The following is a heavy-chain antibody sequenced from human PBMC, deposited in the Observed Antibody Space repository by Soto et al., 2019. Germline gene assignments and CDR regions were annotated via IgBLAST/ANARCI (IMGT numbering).Heavy chain of an antibody. CDR1: GFTFSSYD. Sequence: GGSLRLSCAASGFTFSSYDMHWVRQATGKGLEWVSAIGTAGDTYYPGSVKGRFTISRENAKNSLYLQMNSLRAGDTAVYYCARGWEYSGYEYRHDAFDIWGQGTVVTVSS. D-gene: IGHD5-12*01. J-gene: IGHJ3*02. CDR2: IGTAGDT. CDR3: ARGWEYSGYEYRHDAFDI. V-gene: IGHV3-13*01.